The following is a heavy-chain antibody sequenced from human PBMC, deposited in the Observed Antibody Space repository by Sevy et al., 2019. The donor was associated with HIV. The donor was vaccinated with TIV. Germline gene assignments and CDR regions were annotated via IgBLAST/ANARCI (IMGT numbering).Heavy chain of an antibody. V-gene: IGHV4-39*01. J-gene: IGHJ5*02. CDR1: GGSISSSGYY. CDR2: IYYSGST. CDR3: AIHPYGDYVGYFDP. Sequence: SETLSLTCTVSGGSISSSGYYWGWIRQPPGMGLEWLGSIYYSGSTYYNPSLKSRVTISVDTSKNQFSLKMNSVTAADTAVYYCAIHPYGDYVGYFDPWGQGTLVTVSS. D-gene: IGHD4-17*01.